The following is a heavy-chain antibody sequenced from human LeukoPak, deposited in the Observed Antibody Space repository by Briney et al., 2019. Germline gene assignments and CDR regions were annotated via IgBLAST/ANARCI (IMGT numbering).Heavy chain of an antibody. V-gene: IGHV4-59*11. J-gene: IGHJ4*02. D-gene: IGHD3-22*01. Sequence: SETLSLTCTVSDGSISSHYWSWIRQLPGKGLEWIGHIYYGGSTNYNPSLKSRVTISVDTSKNQFSLKLSSVTAADTAVYYCASYSYYYDSSGYFDYWGQGTLVTVSS. CDR1: DGSISSHY. CDR3: ASYSYYYDSSGYFDY. CDR2: IYYGGST.